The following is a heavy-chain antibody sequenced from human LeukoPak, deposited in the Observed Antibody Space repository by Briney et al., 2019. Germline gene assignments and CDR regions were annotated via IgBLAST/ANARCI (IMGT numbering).Heavy chain of an antibody. Sequence: SETLPLTCTVSGGSISSYYWSWIRQPPGKGLEWIGYIYYSGSTNYNPSLKSRVTISVDTSKNQFSLKLSSVTAADTAVYYCASGVVRGVGFDYWGQGTLVTVSS. CDR1: GGSISSYY. D-gene: IGHD3-10*01. J-gene: IGHJ4*02. V-gene: IGHV4-59*01. CDR3: ASGVVRGVGFDY. CDR2: IYYSGST.